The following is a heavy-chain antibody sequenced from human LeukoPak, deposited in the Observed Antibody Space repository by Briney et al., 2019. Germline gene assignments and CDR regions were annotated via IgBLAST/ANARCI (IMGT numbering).Heavy chain of an antibody. D-gene: IGHD2-15*01. CDR3: ARRGCCSVDDCFPFDY. CDR1: GFTFSSNS. V-gene: IGHV3-48*02. J-gene: IGHJ4*02. Sequence: GGSLRLSCAASGFTFSSNSMSWVRQAPGKGLEWVSYISGNSVTIYYADSVKGRFTISRDNAKNSLFLQMNSLTDEDTALYYCARRGCCSVDDCFPFDYWGQGSLVTVSS. CDR2: ISGNSVTI.